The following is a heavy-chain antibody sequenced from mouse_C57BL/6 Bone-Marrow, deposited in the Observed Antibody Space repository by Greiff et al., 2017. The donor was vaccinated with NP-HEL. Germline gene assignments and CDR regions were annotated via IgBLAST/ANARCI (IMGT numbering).Heavy chain of an antibody. CDR1: GYTFTSYW. CDR2: IYPGSGST. D-gene: IGHD1-1*01. V-gene: IGHV1-55*01. Sequence: VQLQQPGAELVKPGASVKMSCKASGYTFTSYWITWVKQRPGQGLEWIGDIYPGSGSTNYNEKFKSKATLTVDTSSSTAYMQLSSLTSEDSAVYYCARMHYYGSSYVGYFDYWGQGTTLTVSS. J-gene: IGHJ2*01. CDR3: ARMHYYGSSYVGYFDY.